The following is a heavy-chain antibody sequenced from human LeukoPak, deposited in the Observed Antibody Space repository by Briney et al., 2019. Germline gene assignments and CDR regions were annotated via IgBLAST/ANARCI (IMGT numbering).Heavy chain of an antibody. Sequence: PGGSLRLSCAASGFTFSSHWMHWVRQAPGKGLEWVSIIYSGGNTYYADSVKGRFTISRDNSKNTLYLQMNRLRPEDTAVYYCARGTVTAPDYWGQGTLVTVSS. V-gene: IGHV3-53*01. CDR3: ARGTVTAPDY. D-gene: IGHD2-21*02. J-gene: IGHJ4*02. CDR2: IYSGGNT. CDR1: GFTFSSHW.